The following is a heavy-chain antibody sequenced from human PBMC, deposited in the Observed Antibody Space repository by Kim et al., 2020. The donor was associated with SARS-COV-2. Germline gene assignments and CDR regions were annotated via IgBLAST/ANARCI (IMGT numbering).Heavy chain of an antibody. J-gene: IGHJ4*02. D-gene: IGHD4-17*01. V-gene: IGHV4-39*01. Sequence: LKRRVTISVDTSKNQFSLKLSSVTAADTAVYYCARGGGHIDYGDPFALNYWGQGTLVTVSS. CDR3: ARGGGHIDYGDPFALNY.